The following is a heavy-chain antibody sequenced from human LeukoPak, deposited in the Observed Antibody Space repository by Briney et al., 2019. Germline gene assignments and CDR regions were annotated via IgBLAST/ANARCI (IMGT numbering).Heavy chain of an antibody. V-gene: IGHV1-69*04. CDR3: ARDGPDYCYDY. J-gene: IGHJ4*02. D-gene: IGHD5-18*01. CDR2: IIPILGIA. CDR1: GGTFSSYA. Sequence: SVKVSCKASGGTFSSYAISWVRQPPGQGLEWMGRIIPILGIANYAQKFQGRVTITADKSTSTAYMELSSLRSEDTAVYYCARDGPDYCYDYWGQGTLVTVSS.